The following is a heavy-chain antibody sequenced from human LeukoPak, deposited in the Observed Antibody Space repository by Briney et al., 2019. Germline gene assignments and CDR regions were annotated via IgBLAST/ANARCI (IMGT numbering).Heavy chain of an antibody. CDR3: ARGAYCSDDCYYNWFDP. D-gene: IGHD2-21*02. CDR1: GGSFSGYY. J-gene: IGHJ5*02. Sequence: SGTLSLTCAVYGGSFSGYYWSWIRQPPGKGLEWIGEINHSGSTNYNPSLKSRVTILVDTSKNQFSLKLSSVTAADTAVYYCARGAYCSDDCYYNWFDPWGQGTLVTVSS. CDR2: INHSGST. V-gene: IGHV4-34*01.